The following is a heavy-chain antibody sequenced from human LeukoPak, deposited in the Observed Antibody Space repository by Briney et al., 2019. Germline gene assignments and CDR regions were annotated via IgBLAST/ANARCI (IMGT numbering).Heavy chain of an antibody. J-gene: IGHJ5*02. V-gene: IGHV1-69*13. CDR2: IIPIFGTA. CDR3: ARLGTLTWSGYHNWFDP. D-gene: IGHD3-3*01. Sequence: ASVKVSCKASGGTFSSYAISWVRQAPGQGLEWMGGIIPIFGTANYAQKFQGRVTITADESTSTAYMELSSLRSDDTAVYYCARLGTLTWSGYHNWFDPWGQGTLVTVSS. CDR1: GGTFSSYA.